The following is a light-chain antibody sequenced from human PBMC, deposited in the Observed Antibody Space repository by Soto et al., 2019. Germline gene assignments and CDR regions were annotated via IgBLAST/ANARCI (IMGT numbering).Light chain of an antibody. V-gene: IGKV3-15*01. CDR2: GAS. CDR1: QSVSSN. CDR3: QQYNNWPRT. J-gene: IGKJ1*01. Sequence: VWTKSTGTLSLSPGERATLSWGASQSVSSNLAWYQQKPGQAPRLLMYGASTRAKGIPARFSGGGSGTEFTLTISSLQSEDFAVYYCQQYNNWPRTFGQGAKVDNK.